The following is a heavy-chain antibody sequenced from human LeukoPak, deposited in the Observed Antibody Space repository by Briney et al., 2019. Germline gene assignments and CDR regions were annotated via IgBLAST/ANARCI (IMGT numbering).Heavy chain of an antibody. Sequence: PSETLSLTCTVSGASITGQYWGWIRQPPGKGLEWIGYIYYSGSTNYNPSLKSRVTILVDTSKNQFSLKVSSVTAADTAVYYCARGQYSGSCFDNWGQGSLVTVSS. J-gene: IGHJ4*02. CDR1: GASITGQY. CDR2: IYYSGST. D-gene: IGHD1-26*01. CDR3: ARGQYSGSCFDN. V-gene: IGHV4-59*11.